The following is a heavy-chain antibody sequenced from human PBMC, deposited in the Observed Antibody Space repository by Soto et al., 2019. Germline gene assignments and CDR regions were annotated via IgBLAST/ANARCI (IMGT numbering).Heavy chain of an antibody. J-gene: IGHJ6*02. V-gene: IGHV1-3*01. CDR1: GYTFPSYS. CDR3: ARDGTIFGVLKYYYYGMDV. Sequence: ASVKVSCKASGYTFPSYSIHWVRLAPGQRLEWMGWSNAGNGNTKDSQKFQGRVTITRDTSASTAYMELSSLRSEDTAVYYCARDGTIFGVLKYYYYGMDVWGQGTTVTVSS. CDR2: SNAGNGNT. D-gene: IGHD3-3*01.